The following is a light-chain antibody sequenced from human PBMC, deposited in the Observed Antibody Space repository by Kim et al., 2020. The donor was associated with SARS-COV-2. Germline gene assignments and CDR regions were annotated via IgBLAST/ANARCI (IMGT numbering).Light chain of an antibody. CDR2: DVT. Sequence: GQSITSACTGTRSDVAAYNIVSWYQQHPGRAAKVIVYDVTNRPSGVSNRFSGSKSGNTAALTISEVQAEDEADYYCSSFRSGNTLLFGGGTQLTVL. J-gene: IGLJ3*02. V-gene: IGLV2-14*04. CDR3: SSFRSGNTLL. CDR1: RSDVAAYNI.